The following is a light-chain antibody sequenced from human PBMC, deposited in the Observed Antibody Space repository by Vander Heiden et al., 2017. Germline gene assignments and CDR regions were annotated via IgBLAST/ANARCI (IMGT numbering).Light chain of an antibody. CDR2: AAS. CDR3: QQSYSTPFLFT. Sequence: DIQMTQSPSSLSASVGDRVTITCRASQSISSYLNWYQQKPGKAPKLLIYAASSLQSGVPSRFNSSGSGTDFTLTIRSLQPEDFATYYCQQSYSTPFLFTFGPGTKVDIK. CDR1: QSISSY. V-gene: IGKV1-39*01. J-gene: IGKJ3*01.